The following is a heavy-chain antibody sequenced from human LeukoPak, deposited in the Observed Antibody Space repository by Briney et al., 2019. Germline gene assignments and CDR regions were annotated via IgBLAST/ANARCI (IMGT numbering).Heavy chain of an antibody. D-gene: IGHD2-2*02. CDR1: GYSISSGYY. V-gene: IGHV4-38-2*01. CDR2: IYHSGST. CDR3: ASWGYCSSTSCYIFDY. J-gene: IGHJ4*02. Sequence: SETLSLTCAVSGYSISSGYYWGWIRQPPGKGLEWIGSIYHSGSTYYNPSLKSRATISVDTSKNQFSLKLSSVTAADTAVYYCASWGYCSSTSCYIFDYWGQGTLVTVSS.